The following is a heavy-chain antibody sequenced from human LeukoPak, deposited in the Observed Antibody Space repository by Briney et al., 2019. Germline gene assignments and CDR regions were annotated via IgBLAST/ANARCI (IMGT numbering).Heavy chain of an antibody. J-gene: IGHJ4*02. CDR2: IYYSGST. CDR1: GGSISSYY. D-gene: IGHD3-3*01. Sequence: PSETLSLTCTVSGGSISSYYWSWIRQPPGRGLEWIGYIYYSGSTNYNPSLKSRVTISVDTSKNQFSLKLSSVTAADTAVYYCARWGRGIFGVVLYFNDYWGQGTLVTVSS. V-gene: IGHV4-59*01. CDR3: ARWGRGIFGVVLYFNDY.